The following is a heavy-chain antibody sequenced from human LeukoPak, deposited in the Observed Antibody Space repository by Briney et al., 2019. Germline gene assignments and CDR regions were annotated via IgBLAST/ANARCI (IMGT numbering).Heavy chain of an antibody. Sequence: GGSLRLSCAASGFTFSSCWMSWVRQAPGKGLEWVANIKEDGSEKNYVDSVKGRFTISRDNAENTLYLQMNSLRAEDTAVYYCARGPMTYYYDSSGYFDLWGRGTLVTVSS. CDR1: GFTFSSCW. D-gene: IGHD3-22*01. CDR2: IKEDGSEK. CDR3: ARGPMTYYYDSSGYFDL. J-gene: IGHJ2*01. V-gene: IGHV3-7*02.